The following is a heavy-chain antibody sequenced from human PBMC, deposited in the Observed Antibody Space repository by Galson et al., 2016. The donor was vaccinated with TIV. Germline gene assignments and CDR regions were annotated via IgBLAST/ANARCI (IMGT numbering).Heavy chain of an antibody. CDR1: GDSLNELV. CDR2: FDPEVFKT. V-gene: IGHV1-24*01. Sequence: SVKVSCKVSGDSLNELVMHWVRQAPGKGLEWMGGFDPEVFKTVYAQKFQGRLTMTADTDRDTAYVELGSLRIEDTAVYYCATVAWFPGLSLDNWGQGTLVTVSS. D-gene: IGHD2/OR15-2a*01. CDR3: ATVAWFPGLSLDN. J-gene: IGHJ4*02.